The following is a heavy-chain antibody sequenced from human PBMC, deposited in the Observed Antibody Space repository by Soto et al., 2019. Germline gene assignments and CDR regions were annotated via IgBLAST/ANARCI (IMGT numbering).Heavy chain of an antibody. J-gene: IGHJ4*02. V-gene: IGHV4-59*08. D-gene: IGHD3-9*01. CDR3: ARLPYYDILTGIDY. CDR2: IYYSGST. CDR1: GGSISSYC. Sequence: PSETLSLTCTVSGGSISSYCWSWIRQPPGKGLEWIGYIYYSGSTNYNPSLKSRVTISVDTSKNQFSLKLSSVTAADTAVYYCARLPYYDILTGIDYWGQGTLVTVSS.